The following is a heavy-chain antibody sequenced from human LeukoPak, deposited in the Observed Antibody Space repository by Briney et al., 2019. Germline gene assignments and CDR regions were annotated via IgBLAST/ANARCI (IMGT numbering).Heavy chain of an antibody. CDR2: ISGSGGST. V-gene: IGHV3-23*01. CDR1: GFTFSSYA. CDR3: ARPRTRMTAVSTIVDY. J-gene: IGHJ4*02. Sequence: GGSLRLSCAATGFTFSSYAMSWVRQAPGKGLEWVSAISGSGGSTYYADSVKGRFTISRDNSKNTLYLQMNSLRADDTAVYYCARPRTRMTAVSTIVDYWGQGTLVTVSS. D-gene: IGHD4-11*01.